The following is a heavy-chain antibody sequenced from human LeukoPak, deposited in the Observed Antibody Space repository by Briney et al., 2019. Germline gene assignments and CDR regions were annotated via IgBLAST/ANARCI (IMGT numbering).Heavy chain of an antibody. V-gene: IGHV3-11*01. Sequence: GGSLRLSCATSGFTFTDYCMSWIRQAPGKGLVWVSYISVSATTMYYADSVKGRFTLSRDNAKNSLYLQMNSLRAEDTAVYYCARVGRLQYGDYVAFDYWGQGTLVTVSS. CDR1: GFTFTDYC. CDR2: ISVSATTM. J-gene: IGHJ4*02. CDR3: ARVGRLQYGDYVAFDY. D-gene: IGHD4-17*01.